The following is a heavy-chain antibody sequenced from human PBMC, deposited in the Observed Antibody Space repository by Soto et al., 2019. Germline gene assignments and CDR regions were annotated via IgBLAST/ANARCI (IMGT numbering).Heavy chain of an antibody. CDR3: ARDLVVVVAATPRSRGMDV. D-gene: IGHD2-15*01. Sequence: GASVKVSCKASGGTFSSYAISWVRQAPGQGLEWMGGIIPIFGTANYAQKFQGRVTITADESTSTAYMELSSLRSEDTAVYYCARDLVVVVAATPRSRGMDVWGQGATVTVSS. V-gene: IGHV1-69*13. J-gene: IGHJ6*02. CDR1: GGTFSSYA. CDR2: IIPIFGTA.